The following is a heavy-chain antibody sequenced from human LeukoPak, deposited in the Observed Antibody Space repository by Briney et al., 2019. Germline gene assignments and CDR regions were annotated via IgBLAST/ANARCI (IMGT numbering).Heavy chain of an antibody. CDR2: ISWNSGSI. V-gene: IGHV3-9*01. D-gene: IGHD6-19*01. J-gene: IGHJ4*02. Sequence: PGGSLRLSCAASGFTFDDYAMHWVRQAPGKGLEWVSGISWNSGSIGYADSVKGRFTISRDNAKNSLYLQMNSLRAEDTALYYCAKGMGGWYPYPDFDYWGQGTLVTVSS. CDR1: GFTFDDYA. CDR3: AKGMGGWYPYPDFDY.